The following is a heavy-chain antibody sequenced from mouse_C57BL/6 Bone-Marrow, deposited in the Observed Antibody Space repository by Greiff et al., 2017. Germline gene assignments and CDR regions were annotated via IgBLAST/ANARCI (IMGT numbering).Heavy chain of an antibody. D-gene: IGHD2-4*01. Sequence: EVQLVESGGGLVKPGGSLKLSCAASGFTFSSYTMSWVRQTPEKRLEWVATISGGGGNTYYPDSVKGRFTISRDNAKNTLYLQMSSLRSEDTALYYCARYDYDGGYFDYWGQGTTLTVSS. J-gene: IGHJ2*01. V-gene: IGHV5-9*01. CDR2: ISGGGGNT. CDR3: ARYDYDGGYFDY. CDR1: GFTFSSYT.